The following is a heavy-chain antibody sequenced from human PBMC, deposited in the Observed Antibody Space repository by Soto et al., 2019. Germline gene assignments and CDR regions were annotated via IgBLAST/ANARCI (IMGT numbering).Heavy chain of an antibody. D-gene: IGHD6-19*01. CDR1: GFTFSSYS. CDR3: ARDSHSSGWYSGPSEIHFDY. V-gene: IGHV3-21*01. Sequence: PGGSLRLSCAASGFTFSSYSMNWVRQAPGKGLEWVSSISSSSSYIYYADSVKGRFTISRDNAKNSLYLQMNSLRAEDTAVYYCARDSHSSGWYSGPSEIHFDYWGQGTLVTVSS. CDR2: ISSSSSYI. J-gene: IGHJ4*02.